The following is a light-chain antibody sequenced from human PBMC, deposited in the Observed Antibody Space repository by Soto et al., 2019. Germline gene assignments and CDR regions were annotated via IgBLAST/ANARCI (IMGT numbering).Light chain of an antibody. CDR2: STN. J-gene: IGLJ3*02. V-gene: IGLV8-61*01. CDR3: VLYMGSGIGDWV. CDR1: SGSVSTSYY. Sequence: QAVVTQEPSFSVSPGGTVTLTCGLSSGSVSTSYYPSWYQQTPGQAPRTLIYSTNTRSSGVPDRFSGSILGKKAALTITGAQADDESDYYCVLYMGSGIGDWVFGGGTQLTVL.